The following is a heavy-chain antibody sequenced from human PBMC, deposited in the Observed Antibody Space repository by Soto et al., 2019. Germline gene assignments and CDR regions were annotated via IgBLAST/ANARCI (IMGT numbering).Heavy chain of an antibody. V-gene: IGHV3-23*01. CDR2: ISGSGGST. CDR1: GCNISGFG. Sequence: LRLSRGAAGCNISGFGRSWIRHDTVTGLEWVSGISGSGGSTYYADSAKGWFTISRDNSKNTLYLQMNSLRDEDTAVYSCAKGHESSSWYPPRWYFDLWRRGSLVT. CDR3: AKGHESSSWYPPRWYFDL. J-gene: IGHJ2*01. D-gene: IGHD6-13*01.